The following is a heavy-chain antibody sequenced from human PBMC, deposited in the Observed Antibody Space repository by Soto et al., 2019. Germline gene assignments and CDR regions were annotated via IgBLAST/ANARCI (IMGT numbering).Heavy chain of an antibody. V-gene: IGHV2-5*01. CDR3: AHSYVKYYYDSSGYYYDY. CDR2: IYWNDDK. J-gene: IGHJ4*02. D-gene: IGHD3-22*01. Sequence: SGPTLVNPTQTLTLTCTFSGFSLSTSGVGVGWIRQPPGKALEWLALIYWNDDKRYNPSLKSRLTITKDTSKNQVVLTMTNMYPVDTATYYCAHSYVKYYYDSSGYYYDYWGQGTLVTVSS. CDR1: GFSLSTSGVG.